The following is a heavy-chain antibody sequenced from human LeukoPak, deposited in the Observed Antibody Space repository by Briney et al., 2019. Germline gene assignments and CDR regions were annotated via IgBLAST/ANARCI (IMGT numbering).Heavy chain of an antibody. V-gene: IGHV3-9*01. CDR1: GFTFDDYA. CDR3: AKDILQYSSSLS. J-gene: IGHJ5*02. CDR2: ISWNSGSI. Sequence: GRSLRLSCAASGFTFDDYAMHWVRQAPGKGLEWVSGISWNSGSIGYADSVKGRFTISRDNAKNSLYLQMNSLRAEDTALYYCAKDILQYSSSLSWGQGTLVTVSS. D-gene: IGHD6-6*01.